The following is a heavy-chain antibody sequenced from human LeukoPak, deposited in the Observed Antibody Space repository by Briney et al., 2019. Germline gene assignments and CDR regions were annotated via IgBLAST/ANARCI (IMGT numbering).Heavy chain of an antibody. CDR1: GFTFSSYA. CDR2: ISYDGNNK. CDR3: ARSGSTYYYGMDV. Sequence: GGSLRLSCAASGFTFSSYAMHWVRQAPGKGLEWVAVISYDGNNKYYADSVKGRFTISRDNSRNTLYLQMNSLRAEDTAVYYCARSGSTYYYGMDVWGQGTTVTVSS. D-gene: IGHD3-10*01. V-gene: IGHV3-30-3*01. J-gene: IGHJ6*02.